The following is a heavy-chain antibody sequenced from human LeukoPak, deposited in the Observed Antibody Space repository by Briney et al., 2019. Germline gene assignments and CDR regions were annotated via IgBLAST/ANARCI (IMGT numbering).Heavy chain of an antibody. CDR3: TRVPRSGYSED. Sequence: SGGSLRLSCAASGFTFSSYAMHWVRQAPGKGLEWVANIKEDAGEIYYVDSVKGRFTISRDNAQNSLYLQMHSLRAEDTAVYYCTRVPRSGYSEDWGQGTLVTVSS. D-gene: IGHD3-3*01. V-gene: IGHV3-7*05. CDR1: GFTFSSYA. CDR2: IKEDAGEI. J-gene: IGHJ4*02.